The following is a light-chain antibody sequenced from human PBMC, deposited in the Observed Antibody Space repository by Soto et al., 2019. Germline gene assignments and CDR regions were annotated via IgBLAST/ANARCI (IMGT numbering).Light chain of an antibody. Sequence: EIVLTQSPATLSLSPGERATLSCRASQSVSSNLAWYQHKPGQPPRLLIYDASTRATGIPARFSGSGSGTDFTLTISSLEPEDFAVYYCQQYGSSPPTFGQGTKLEIK. J-gene: IGKJ2*01. CDR1: QSVSSN. CDR3: QQYGSSPPT. CDR2: DAS. V-gene: IGKV3-11*01.